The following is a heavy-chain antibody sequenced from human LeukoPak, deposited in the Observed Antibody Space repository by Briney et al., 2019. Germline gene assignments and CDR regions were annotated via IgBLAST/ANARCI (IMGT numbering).Heavy chain of an antibody. J-gene: IGHJ3*02. D-gene: IGHD3-22*01. CDR2: IYTSGST. CDR3: ARDQEYYDSSGYYQVHAFDI. V-gene: IGHV4-61*02. Sequence: SQTLSLTCTVSGGSISSGSYYWSWIRQPAGKGLEWIGRIYTSGSTNYNPSLKSRVTISVDTSKNQFSLKLSSVTAADTAVYYCARDQEYYDSSGYYQVHAFDIWGQGTMVTVSS. CDR1: GGSISSGSYY.